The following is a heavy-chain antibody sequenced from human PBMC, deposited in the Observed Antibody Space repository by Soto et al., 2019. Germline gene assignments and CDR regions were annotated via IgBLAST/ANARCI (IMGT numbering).Heavy chain of an antibody. CDR1: GFTFSSYA. CDR3: AKLGGSYHFYYYYGMDV. D-gene: IGHD5-18*01. Sequence: EVQLLESGGGLVQPGGSLRLSCAASGFTFSSYAMSWVRQAPGKGLEWVSAISGSGGSTYYADSVKGRFTISRDNSKNTLYLQMNSLRAEDTAVYYCAKLGGSYHFYYYYGMDVWGQGTTVTVSS. V-gene: IGHV3-23*01. J-gene: IGHJ6*02. CDR2: ISGSGGST.